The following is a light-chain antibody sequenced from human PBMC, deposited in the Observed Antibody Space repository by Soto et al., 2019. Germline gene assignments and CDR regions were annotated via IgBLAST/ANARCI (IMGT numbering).Light chain of an antibody. CDR1: SSDVGGYNY. Sequence: QSALTQPASVSGSPGQSITISCTGTSSDVGGYNYVSWYQQHPGKAPKLVIYDVSNRPSGVSNRFSGSKSGNTASLTISGLQAEDEADYCCSSYTSSSTVVFGGGTKVTVL. CDR2: DVS. J-gene: IGLJ2*01. CDR3: SSYTSSSTVV. V-gene: IGLV2-14*01.